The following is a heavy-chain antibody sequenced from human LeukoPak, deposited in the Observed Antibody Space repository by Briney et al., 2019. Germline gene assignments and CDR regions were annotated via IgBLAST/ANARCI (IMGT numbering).Heavy chain of an antibody. V-gene: IGHV1-2*02. Sequence: ASVKVSCKTSGYTFTGYYMHWVRQAPGQGLEWMGWINPNSGGTRFAQKFLGRVTMTRDTSISTAHMELSGLRSDDTAVYYCARGALEGQQLECCDYWGQGALVTVSS. J-gene: IGHJ4*02. D-gene: IGHD6-13*01. CDR2: INPNSGGT. CDR1: GYTFTGYY. CDR3: ARGALEGQQLECCDY.